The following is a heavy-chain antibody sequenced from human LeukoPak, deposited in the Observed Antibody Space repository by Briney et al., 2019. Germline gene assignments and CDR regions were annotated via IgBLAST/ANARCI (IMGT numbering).Heavy chain of an antibody. CDR2: INHSGST. J-gene: IGHJ4*02. D-gene: IGHD3-9*01. V-gene: IGHV4-34*01. Sequence: SETLSLTCAVYGGSFSGYYWSWIRQPPGKGLEWIGEINHSGSTNYNPSLKSRVTISVDTSKNQFSLRLGSVTAADTAVYYCARRRKYYDILTGYPLYYFDYWGQGTLVTVSS. CDR3: ARRRKYYDILTGYPLYYFDY. CDR1: GGSFSGYY.